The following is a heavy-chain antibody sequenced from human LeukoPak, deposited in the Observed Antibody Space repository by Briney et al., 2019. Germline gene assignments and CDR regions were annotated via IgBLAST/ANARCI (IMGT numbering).Heavy chain of an antibody. V-gene: IGHV4-59*01. CDR2: ISYSGDI. CDR3: ARRISTMTQFYY. Sequence: SETLSLTCTVSGGSISSYYWSWIRQPPGKGLEWIGYISYSGDITYNPSLKSRVTISIDSSKNQFSLYLRSVTAADTAVYYCARRISTMTQFYYWGQGTLVTVSS. J-gene: IGHJ4*02. CDR1: GGSISSYY. D-gene: IGHD2-2*01.